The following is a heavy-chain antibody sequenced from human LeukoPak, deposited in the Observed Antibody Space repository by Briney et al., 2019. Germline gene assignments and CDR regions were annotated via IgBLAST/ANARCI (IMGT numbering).Heavy chain of an antibody. Sequence: GGSLRLSCVVSGFTFSNYWMHWVRQPPGKGLVWVSRIYVDGRTTNYADSVKGRFTISRDNAKNTVYLEMNSLSVEDTATYYCIRDFRSADLWGQGTLVTVTS. CDR2: IYVDGRTT. CDR1: GFTFSNYW. CDR3: IRDFRSADL. J-gene: IGHJ5*02. V-gene: IGHV3-74*01.